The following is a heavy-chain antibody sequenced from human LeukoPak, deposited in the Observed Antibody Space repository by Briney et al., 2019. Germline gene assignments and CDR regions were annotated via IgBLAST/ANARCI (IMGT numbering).Heavy chain of an antibody. CDR2: IYSDGSFT. D-gene: IGHD2-2*01. CDR3: ARGQPGHVFDI. J-gene: IGHJ3*02. Sequence: GGSLRLSCAASGFTFSTSWMHWVRQGPGKGLVWVSRIYSDGSFTSYADSVKGRFTISRDNAKNTVYLQMNSLRAEDTAVYYCARGQPGHVFDIWGQGTMVTVSS. CDR1: GFTFSTSW. V-gene: IGHV3-74*01.